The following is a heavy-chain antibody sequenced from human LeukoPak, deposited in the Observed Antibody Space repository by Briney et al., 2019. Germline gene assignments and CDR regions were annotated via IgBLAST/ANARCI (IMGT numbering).Heavy chain of an antibody. CDR2: IYYSGST. D-gene: IGHD1-26*01. Sequence: SETLSLTCTVSGGSISSSSYYWGWIRQPPGKGLEWIGSIYYSGSTYYNPSLKSRVTRSVDTSKNQFSLKLSSVTAADTAVYYCVRTAIVGGYFDSWAREPWSPSPQ. CDR1: GGSISSSSYY. V-gene: IGHV4-39*01. J-gene: IGHJ4*02. CDR3: VRTAIVGGYFDS.